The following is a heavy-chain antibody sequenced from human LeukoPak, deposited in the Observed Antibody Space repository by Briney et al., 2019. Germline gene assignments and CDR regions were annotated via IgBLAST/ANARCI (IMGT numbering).Heavy chain of an antibody. CDR3: ARQSGGSYYLLY. Sequence: SETLSLTCAVYGGSFSGYYWSWIRQPPGKGLEWIGEINHSGSTNYNPSLKSRVTISVDRSKNQFSLKLSSVTAADTAVYYCARQSGGSYYLLYWGQGTLVTVSS. CDR2: INHSGST. J-gene: IGHJ4*02. CDR1: GGSFSGYY. V-gene: IGHV4-34*01. D-gene: IGHD2-15*01.